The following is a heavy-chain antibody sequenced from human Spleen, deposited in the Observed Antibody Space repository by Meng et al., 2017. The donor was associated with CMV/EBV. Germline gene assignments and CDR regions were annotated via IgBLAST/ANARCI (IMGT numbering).Heavy chain of an antibody. D-gene: IGHD3-16*01. CDR2: IYYSGST. Sequence: SETLSLTCTVSGGSISSYYWSWIRQPPGKGLEWIGYIYYSGSTNYNPSLKSRVTISVDTSKNQFSLKLRSVTAADTAVYYYARASGGGANLNNWYFDLWGRGTLVTVSS. V-gene: IGHV4-59*01. J-gene: IGHJ2*01. CDR3: ARASGGGANLNNWYFDL. CDR1: GGSISSYY.